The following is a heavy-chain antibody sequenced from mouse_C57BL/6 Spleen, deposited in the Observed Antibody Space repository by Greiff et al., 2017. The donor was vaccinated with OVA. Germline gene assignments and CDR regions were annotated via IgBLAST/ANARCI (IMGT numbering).Heavy chain of an antibody. D-gene: IGHD1-1*01. Sequence: EVKVVESGGGLVKPGGSLKLSCAASGFTFSDYGMHWVRQAPEKGLEWVAYISSGSSTIYYADTVKGRFTISRDNAKNTLFLQMTSLRSGDTAMYYCAREGDYGNYFDYWGQGTTLTVSS. J-gene: IGHJ2*01. CDR2: ISSGSSTI. CDR3: AREGDYGNYFDY. V-gene: IGHV5-17*01. CDR1: GFTFSDYG.